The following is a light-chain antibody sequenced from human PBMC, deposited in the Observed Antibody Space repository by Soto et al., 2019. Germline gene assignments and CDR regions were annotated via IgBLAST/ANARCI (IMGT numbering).Light chain of an antibody. V-gene: IGKV3-20*01. CDR3: HQYGSSRT. CDR2: GAS. CDR1: QSVSSSY. Sequence: EIVLTQSPATLSLSPGERATLSCRTSQSVSSSYLAWYQQKPGQAPRLLIYGASSRATGIPARFSGSGSGTDFTLTISVLEPDDFAVYYCHQYGSSRTFGQGTKVEIK. J-gene: IGKJ1*01.